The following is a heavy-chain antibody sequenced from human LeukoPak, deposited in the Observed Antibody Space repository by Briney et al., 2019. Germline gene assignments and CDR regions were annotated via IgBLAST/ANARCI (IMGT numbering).Heavy chain of an antibody. D-gene: IGHD4-11*01. CDR3: ATYSTRNAREFQS. J-gene: IGHJ1*01. Sequence: GGSLRLSCEPSGFIFSNCWMTWVRQAPGKGLEWVANIKTDASEKYYADSAKGRFTISRDNAKMSLYLQMNSLRVEDTAVYYCATYSTRNAREFQSWGQGTLVTVSS. V-gene: IGHV3-7*01. CDR2: IKTDASEK. CDR1: GFIFSNCW.